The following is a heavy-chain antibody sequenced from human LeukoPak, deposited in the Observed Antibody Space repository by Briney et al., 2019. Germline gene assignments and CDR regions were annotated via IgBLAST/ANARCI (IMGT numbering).Heavy chain of an antibody. Sequence: SETLSLTCTVSGASISRYFWNWIRQPPGKELEWIGYISSGGSTNYNPSLKSRVTISIDTSKNQFSLKLTSATAADTAVYCARGDDYKSTLFDYWGQGTLVTVSS. J-gene: IGHJ4*02. D-gene: IGHD5-12*01. V-gene: IGHV4-59*01. CDR1: GASISRYF. CDR3: ARGDDYKSTLFDY. CDR2: ISSGGST.